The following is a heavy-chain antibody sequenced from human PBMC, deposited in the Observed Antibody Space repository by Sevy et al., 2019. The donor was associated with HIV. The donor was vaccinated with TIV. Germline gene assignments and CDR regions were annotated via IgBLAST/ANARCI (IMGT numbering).Heavy chain of an antibody. Sequence: GGSLRLSCAASGFTFSSYAMSWVRQAPGKGLEWVSAISGSGGSTYTADSVKGRFTISRDNSKNTLYLQMNSLRAEDTAVYYCAKGHDFWSGYYDYWGQGTLVTVSS. J-gene: IGHJ4*02. D-gene: IGHD3-3*01. CDR3: AKGHDFWSGYYDY. CDR1: GFTFSSYA. CDR2: ISGSGGST. V-gene: IGHV3-23*01.